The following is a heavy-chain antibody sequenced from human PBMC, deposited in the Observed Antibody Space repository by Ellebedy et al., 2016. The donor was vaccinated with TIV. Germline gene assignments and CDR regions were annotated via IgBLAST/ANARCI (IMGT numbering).Heavy chain of an antibody. D-gene: IGHD5-24*01. CDR3: ARRARNGFNQGPFDY. CDR1: GYSFTNHW. J-gene: IGHJ4*02. Sequence: PGGSLRLSCKGSGYSFTNHWIGWVRQMPGRGLEWMGIIYPGYSDPRYSPSFQGQVTISADKSISTAYLQWSRLRASDTAIYYCARRARNGFNQGPFDYWGQGTLVTVSS. V-gene: IGHV5-51*01. CDR2: IYPGYSDP.